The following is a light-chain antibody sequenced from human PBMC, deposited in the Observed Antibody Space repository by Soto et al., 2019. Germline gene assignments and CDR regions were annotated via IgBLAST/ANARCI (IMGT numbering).Light chain of an antibody. CDR2: DDS. J-gene: IGLJ2*01. V-gene: IGLV3-21*02. CDR1: NIGSTS. CDR3: QVWDSSRDHVV. Sequence: SYELTQPPSVSVAPGQTARITCGGNNIGSTSVHWYQQKPGQAPVLVVYDDSDRPSGIPERFSGSNSGNTATLTIGRVDAGDEADYYCQVWDSSRDHVVFGGGTKLTVL.